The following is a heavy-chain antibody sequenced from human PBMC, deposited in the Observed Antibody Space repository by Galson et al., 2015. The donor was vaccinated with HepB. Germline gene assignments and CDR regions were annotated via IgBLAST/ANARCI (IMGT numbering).Heavy chain of an antibody. D-gene: IGHD1-26*01. Sequence: SLRLSCAASGFTFSSYWMSWVRQAPGKGLEWVANIKQDGSEKYYVDSVKGRFTISRDNAKNSLYLQMNSLRAEDTAVYYCARDLYSGSSHVFDYWGQGTLVTVSS. CDR1: GFTFSSYW. V-gene: IGHV3-7*01. CDR2: IKQDGSEK. CDR3: ARDLYSGSSHVFDY. J-gene: IGHJ4*02.